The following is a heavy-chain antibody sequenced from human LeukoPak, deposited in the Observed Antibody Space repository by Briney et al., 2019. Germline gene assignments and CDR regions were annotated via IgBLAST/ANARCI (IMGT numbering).Heavy chain of an antibody. D-gene: IGHD2-2*01. CDR2: INPNSGGT. V-gene: IGHV1-2*02. CDR3: ARERGKNIVVVPAAPYFDP. Sequence: ASVKVSCKASGYTFTGYYMHWVRQAPGQGLERMGWINPNSGGTNYAQKFQGRVTMTRDTSISTAYMEPSRLRSDDTAVYYCARERGKNIVVVPAAPYFDPWGQGTLVTVSS. J-gene: IGHJ5*02. CDR1: GYTFTGYY.